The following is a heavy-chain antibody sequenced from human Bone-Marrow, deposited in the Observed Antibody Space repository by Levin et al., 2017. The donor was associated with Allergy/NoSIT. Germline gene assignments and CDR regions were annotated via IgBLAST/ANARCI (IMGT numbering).Heavy chain of an antibody. J-gene: IGHJ5*02. CDR2: INPNTGDT. D-gene: IGHD6-19*01. CDR1: GYSFTGYY. CDR3: ARDLGSGGYP. V-gene: IGHV1-2*06. Sequence: ASVKVSCKASGYSFTGYYMHWVRQAPGQGLEWMGRINPNTGDTDYTQKFEGRVTMTRDTSISTVYMELSRLRSDDTAVYYCARDLGSGGYPWGQGTLVTVSS.